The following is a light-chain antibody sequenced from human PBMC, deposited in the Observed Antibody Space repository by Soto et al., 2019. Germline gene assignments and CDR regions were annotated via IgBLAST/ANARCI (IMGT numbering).Light chain of an antibody. Sequence: IVLTQSPCTVSLSPGERATLSCRASQSVSSSYLAWYQQKPGQAPRLLIYGASTRATGIPARFSGSGSGTEFTLTISSLQSEDFAVYYCQEYNNWHPITFGGGTKVDI. CDR2: GAS. J-gene: IGKJ4*01. V-gene: IGKV3-15*01. CDR3: QEYNNWHPIT. CDR1: QSVSSSY.